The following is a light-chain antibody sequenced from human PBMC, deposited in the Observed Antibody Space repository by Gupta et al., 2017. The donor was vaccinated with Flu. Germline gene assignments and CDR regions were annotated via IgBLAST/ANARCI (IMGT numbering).Light chain of an antibody. CDR3: QERSAWPRAT. J-gene: IGKJ1*01. CDR1: RSLGTY. V-gene: IGKV3-11*01. Sequence: DRATLSCRASRSLGTYLALYQHKPAQAPRLLVYDATNRATGIPARFSGSGVGTPFTLTISSLEPDDFATYYCQERSAWPRATFGQGTKVEFK. CDR2: DAT.